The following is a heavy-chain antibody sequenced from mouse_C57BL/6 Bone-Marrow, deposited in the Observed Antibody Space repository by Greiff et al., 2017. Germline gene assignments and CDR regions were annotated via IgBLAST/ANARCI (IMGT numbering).Heavy chain of an antibody. CDR1: GFTFSDYY. CDR2: ISNGGGST. CDR3: ARQGGNYWYFDG. Sequence: EVKLVESGGGLVQPGGSLKLSCAASGFTFSDYYMYWVRQTPEKRLEWVAYISNGGGSTYYPDTVKGRFTISRDNAKNTLYLQMSRLKSEDTAMYYCARQGGNYWYFDGWGTGTTVTVSS. V-gene: IGHV5-12*01. D-gene: IGHD2-1*01. J-gene: IGHJ1*03.